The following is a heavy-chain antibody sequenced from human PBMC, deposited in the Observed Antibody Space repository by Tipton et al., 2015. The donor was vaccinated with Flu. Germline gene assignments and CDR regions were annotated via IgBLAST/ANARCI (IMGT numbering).Heavy chain of an antibody. J-gene: IGHJ4*02. Sequence: TLSLTCSVSGYSIGSGYYWGWIRQPPGKGLEWIGNIYRSGTTYYNPSLKSRVTISVDTSKTQFPLNLSSVTAADTAVYYCARLTYYYGSGTSDYWGQGTLVTVSS. CDR1: GYSIGSGYY. CDR3: ARLTYYYGSGTSDY. V-gene: IGHV4-38-2*01. CDR2: IYRSGTT. D-gene: IGHD3-10*01.